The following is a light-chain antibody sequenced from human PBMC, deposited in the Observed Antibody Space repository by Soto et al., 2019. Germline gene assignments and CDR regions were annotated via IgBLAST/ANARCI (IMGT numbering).Light chain of an antibody. J-gene: IGKJ1*01. CDR3: QHYGSSPEWT. CDR2: DAS. V-gene: IGKV3-15*01. Sequence: EIVMTQSPATLSVSPGEGATLSCRASQGIGSTLAWYQHKPGQTPRLLIYDASTRATGVPARFSGSGSGTEFTLTINSLQSEDFAVYYCQHYGSSPEWTFGQGTKVDIK. CDR1: QGIGST.